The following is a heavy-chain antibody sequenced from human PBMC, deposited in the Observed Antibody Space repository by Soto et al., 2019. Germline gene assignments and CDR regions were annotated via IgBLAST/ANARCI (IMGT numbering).Heavy chain of an antibody. CDR1: GFSFSDAW. CDR3: TTGVDGYNPFDY. D-gene: IGHD5-12*01. CDR2: IKSKAHGETA. V-gene: IGHV3-15*07. J-gene: IGHJ4*02. Sequence: EAQLVESGGGLVEPGGSLRVSCAASGFSFSDAWMIWVRQAPGKGLEWVGRIKSKAHGETADYAAPVKGRFTIPRDDSKNTVYLQMNSLKIEDTAVYYCTTGVDGYNPFDYWGQGTLVTVSS.